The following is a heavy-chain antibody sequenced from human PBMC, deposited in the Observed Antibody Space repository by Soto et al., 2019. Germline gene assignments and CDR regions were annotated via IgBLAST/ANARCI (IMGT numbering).Heavy chain of an antibody. Sequence: QVQLVQSGAGVKKPGASVRVSCKSSGYTFTDYGITWVRQAPGQGLEWMGWINTYKGNINYAQRLQGRVTMTTDTSTSTAYMELRSLTSDDTAVYYCARERGGYKHFDYWGQGALVTVSS. J-gene: IGHJ4*02. CDR1: GYTFTDYG. D-gene: IGHD1-26*01. V-gene: IGHV1-18*01. CDR3: ARERGGYKHFDY. CDR2: INTYKGNI.